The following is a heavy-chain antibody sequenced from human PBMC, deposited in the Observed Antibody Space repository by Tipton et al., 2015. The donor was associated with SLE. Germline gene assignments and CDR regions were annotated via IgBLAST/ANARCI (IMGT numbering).Heavy chain of an antibody. Sequence: SLRLSCAASGFTFSNAWMSWVRQAPGKGLEWVGNIYHSGSTFYNPSLKSRVTISVDTSKNQFSLKLSSVTAADTAVYYCASSVAATFYYYYYYMDVWGKGTTVTVSS. D-gene: IGHD6-19*01. CDR2: IYHSGST. CDR1: GFTFSNAW. CDR3: ASSVAATFYYYYYYMDV. V-gene: IGHV4-4*02. J-gene: IGHJ6*03.